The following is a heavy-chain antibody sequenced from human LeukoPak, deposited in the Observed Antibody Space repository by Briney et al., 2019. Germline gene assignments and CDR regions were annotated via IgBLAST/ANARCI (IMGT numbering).Heavy chain of an antibody. J-gene: IGHJ3*02. D-gene: IGHD2-21*02. CDR1: GYTFTSYS. Sequence: GASVKVSCKASGYTFTSYSMHWVRQAPGQGLEWMGIINPSGGSTKCAQKFQGRVTMTRDMSTSTVYMELSSLRSEDTAVYYCARAGLAYCGGDCYSGRAFDIWGQGTMVTVSS. CDR2: INPSGGST. V-gene: IGHV1-46*01. CDR3: ARAGLAYCGGDCYSGRAFDI.